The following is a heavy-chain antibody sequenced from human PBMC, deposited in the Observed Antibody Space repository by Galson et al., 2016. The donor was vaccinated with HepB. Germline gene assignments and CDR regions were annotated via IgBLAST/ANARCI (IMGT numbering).Heavy chain of an antibody. CDR2: ISGSGDT. CDR3: ARGGGITMVRGVMPGWFDP. Sequence: SLRLSCAASGFTFSTYAMSWVRQAPGKGLEWVSGISGSGDTKFADSVKGRFTISRDNSKTTLYLQMNSLRVEDTAVYYCARGGGITMVRGVMPGWFDPWGQGTLVTVSS. J-gene: IGHJ5*02. CDR1: GFTFSTYA. D-gene: IGHD3-10*01. V-gene: IGHV3-23*01.